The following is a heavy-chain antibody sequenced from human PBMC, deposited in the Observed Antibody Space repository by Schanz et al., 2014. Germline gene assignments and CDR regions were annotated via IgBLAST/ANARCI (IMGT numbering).Heavy chain of an antibody. CDR2: ISYDGNNE. CDR3: AKDTGYCHGGACYCFEY. J-gene: IGHJ4*02. CDR1: GFTFSIYG. V-gene: IGHV3-30*18. Sequence: VQLLESGGGLVQPGGSLRLSCAASGFTFSIYGMHWVRQAPGKGLEWVAVISYDGNNEDYADSVKGRFSISRDNSQNTLYLQMDSLRPENTAVYFCAKDTGYCHGGACYCFEYWGLGILVTVSS. D-gene: IGHD2-8*02.